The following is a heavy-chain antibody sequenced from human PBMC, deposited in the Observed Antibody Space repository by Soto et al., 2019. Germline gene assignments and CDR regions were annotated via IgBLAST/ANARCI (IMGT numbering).Heavy chain of an antibody. J-gene: IGHJ6*02. CDR3: ARVYCSSTSCPRSRGYYYGMDV. CDR1: GFTFSTYT. D-gene: IGHD2-2*01. V-gene: IGHV3-30-3*01. Sequence: GGSLRLSCAASGFTFSTYTMHWVRQAPGKGLEWVAIISYDGSSKYYADSVKGRFTISRDNSKNTLYLQMDSLRADDTAVYYCARVYCSSTSCPRSRGYYYGMDVWGQGTTVTVSS. CDR2: ISYDGSSK.